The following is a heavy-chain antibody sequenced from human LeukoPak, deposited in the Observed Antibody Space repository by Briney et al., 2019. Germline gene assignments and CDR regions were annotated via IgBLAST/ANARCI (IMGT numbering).Heavy chain of an antibody. V-gene: IGHV5-51*01. CDR3: LRHWDMSGDY. J-gene: IGHJ4*02. CDR2: IYPGDSDT. CDR1: GYTFSNNW. D-gene: IGHD2-15*01. Sequence: GESLKISCKGSGYTFSNNWIGWVRQMPGKGLEWMGLIYPGDSDTRYSPSFQGQVTISADNSISTAYLQWSSLQASDTGMYYCLRHWDMSGDYWGQGTPVTVSS.